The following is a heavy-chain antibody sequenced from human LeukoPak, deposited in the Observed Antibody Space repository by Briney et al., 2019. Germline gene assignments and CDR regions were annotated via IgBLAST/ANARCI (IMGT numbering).Heavy chain of an antibody. CDR2: ISGTTSGT. Sequence: GGSLGLSCAASGFTFSTCAMSWVRQAPGKGLEWVSGISGTTSGTYYADSVKGRFTISRDNSKNTLFLQVNSLRAEDTAVYYCAKVRTYFYHGLDVWGQGTTVTVSS. CDR3: AKVRTYFYHGLDV. CDR1: GFTFSTCA. D-gene: IGHD1-14*01. V-gene: IGHV3-23*01. J-gene: IGHJ6*02.